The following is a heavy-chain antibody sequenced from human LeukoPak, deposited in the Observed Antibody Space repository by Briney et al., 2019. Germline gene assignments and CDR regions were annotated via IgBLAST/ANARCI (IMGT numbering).Heavy chain of an antibody. D-gene: IGHD6-19*01. J-gene: IGHJ4*02. V-gene: IGHV4-39*07. Sequence: SETLSLTCTVSGGSISSSSYYWGWIRQPPGKGLEWIGEINHSGNTNYNPSLKSRVTISVDTSKNQFSLKLNSVTAADTAVYYRATLQWLVGFDYWGQGTLVTVSS. CDR3: ATLQWLVGFDY. CDR1: GGSISSSSYY. CDR2: INHSGNT.